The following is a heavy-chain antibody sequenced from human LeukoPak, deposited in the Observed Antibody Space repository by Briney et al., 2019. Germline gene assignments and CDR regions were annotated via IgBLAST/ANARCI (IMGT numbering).Heavy chain of an antibody. CDR3: AREGYYYGSGSYPYGY. J-gene: IGHJ4*02. Sequence: ASVKVSCKASGYTFTSSDINWVRQATGQGLEWMGWMNPYSGNTGYAQKFQGRVTMTRNTSISTAYMELSSLRSEDTAVYYCAREGYYYGSGSYPYGYWGQGTLVTVSS. CDR1: GYTFTSSD. D-gene: IGHD3-10*01. CDR2: MNPYSGNT. V-gene: IGHV1-8*01.